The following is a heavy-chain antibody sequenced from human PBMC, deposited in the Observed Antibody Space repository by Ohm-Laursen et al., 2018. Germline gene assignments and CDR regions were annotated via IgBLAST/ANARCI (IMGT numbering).Heavy chain of an antibody. CDR1: GFTFSWYS. CDR3: ATIGESSP. Sequence: SLRLSCAASGFTFSWYSMNWARQAPGKGLEWVSVIYSGGSTYYADSVKGRFTISRDNSKNTLYLQMNSLRAEDTAVYYCATIGESSPWGQGTLVTVSS. CDR2: IYSGGST. V-gene: IGHV3-66*01. J-gene: IGHJ5*02. D-gene: IGHD3-10*01.